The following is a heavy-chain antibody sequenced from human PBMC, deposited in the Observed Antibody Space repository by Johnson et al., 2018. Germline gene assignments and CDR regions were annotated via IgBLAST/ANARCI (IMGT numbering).Heavy chain of an antibody. J-gene: IGHJ3*01. D-gene: IGHD6-13*01. CDR3: TVHSSSAP. V-gene: IGHV3-73*01. CDR2: IRSKANSYAT. Sequence: EVQLLESGGGLVKPGGSLRLSCAASGFTFSDYYMSWIRQAPGKGLEWVGRIRSKANSYATAYAASVKGRFTISRDDSKNTAYLQMNSLKTEDTAVYYCTVHSSSAPWGQGTMVTVSS. CDR1: GFTFSDYY.